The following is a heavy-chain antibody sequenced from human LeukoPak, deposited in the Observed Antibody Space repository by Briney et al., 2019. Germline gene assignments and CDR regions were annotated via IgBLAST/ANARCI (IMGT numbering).Heavy chain of an antibody. J-gene: IGHJ4*02. CDR3: ARVVPPLYYFDY. CDR1: GFTFSSAW. Sequence: GGSLRLSCAASGFTFSSAWMSWVRQAPGKGLEWVANIKQDGSEKYYVDSVKGRLTISRDNAKNSLYLQMNSLRAEDTAVYFCARVVPPLYYFDYWGQGTLVTVSS. D-gene: IGHD3-10*01. CDR2: IKQDGSEK. V-gene: IGHV3-7*01.